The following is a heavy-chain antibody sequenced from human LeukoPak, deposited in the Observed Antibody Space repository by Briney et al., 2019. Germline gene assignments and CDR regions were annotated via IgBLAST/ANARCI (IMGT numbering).Heavy chain of an antibody. D-gene: IGHD2-2*01. J-gene: IGHJ4*02. CDR1: GGTFSSYA. V-gene: IGHV1-69*04. CDR3: ASDEDIVVVPAAMRDY. Sequence: ASVKVSCKASGGTFSSYAISWVRQAPGQGLEWMGRIIPILGIANYAQKFQGRVTITADKSTSTAYMELSSLRSEDTAVYYCASDEDIVVVPAAMRDYWGQGTLVTVSS. CDR2: IIPILGIA.